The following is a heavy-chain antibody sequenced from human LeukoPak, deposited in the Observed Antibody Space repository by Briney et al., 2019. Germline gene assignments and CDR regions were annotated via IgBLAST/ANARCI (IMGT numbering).Heavy chain of an antibody. CDR3: ARALRPRTPTQGYGILTGPPRYYYGMGV. CDR2: IYPGDSDT. D-gene: IGHD3-9*01. J-gene: IGHJ6*02. Sequence: GESLKISCKGSGYSFTSYWIGWVRQMPGKGLEWMGIIYPGDSDTRYSPSFQGQVTISADKSISTAYLQWSSLKASDTAMYYCARALRPRTPTQGYGILTGPPRYYYGMGVWGQGTTVTVSS. V-gene: IGHV5-51*01. CDR1: GYSFTSYW.